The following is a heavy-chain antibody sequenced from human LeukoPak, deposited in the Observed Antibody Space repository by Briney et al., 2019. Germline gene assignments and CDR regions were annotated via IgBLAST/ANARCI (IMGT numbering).Heavy chain of an antibody. Sequence: ASVKVSCKTSGYTFTGYYMHWVRQAPGQGLEWMGWINPNSGNTGYAQKFQGRVTITRNTSISTAYMELSSLRSEDTAVYYCARGRRYGSGRVYYYYYMDVWGKGTTVTVSS. D-gene: IGHD3-10*01. CDR1: GYTFTGYY. CDR3: ARGRRYGSGRVYYYYYMDV. CDR2: INPNSGNT. J-gene: IGHJ6*03. V-gene: IGHV1-8*03.